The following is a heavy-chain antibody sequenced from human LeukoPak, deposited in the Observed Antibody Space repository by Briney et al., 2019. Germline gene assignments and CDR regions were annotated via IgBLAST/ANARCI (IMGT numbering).Heavy chain of an antibody. D-gene: IGHD4-11*01. V-gene: IGHV1-46*01. CDR1: GGTFSSYA. CDR2: INPSGGST. Sequence: GSSVKVSCKASGGTFSSYAISWVRQAPGQGLEWMGIINPSGGSTSYTQKFQGRVTMTRDTSTSTVYMELSSLRSEDTAVYYCARGAGTSVAYAPDYWGQGTLVTVSS. J-gene: IGHJ4*02. CDR3: ARGAGTSVAYAPDY.